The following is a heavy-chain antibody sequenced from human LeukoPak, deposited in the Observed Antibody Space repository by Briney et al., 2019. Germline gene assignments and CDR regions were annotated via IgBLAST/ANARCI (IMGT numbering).Heavy chain of an antibody. CDR3: ASWYSSSASPSVY. CDR1: GGSFSGYY. Sequence: SETLSLTCAVYGGSFSGYYWSWIRQPPGEGLEWIGEINHSGSTNYNPSLKSRVTISVDTSKNQFSLKLSSVTAADTAVYYCASWYSSSASPSVYWGQGTLVTVSS. D-gene: IGHD6-13*01. J-gene: IGHJ4*02. V-gene: IGHV4-34*01. CDR2: INHSGST.